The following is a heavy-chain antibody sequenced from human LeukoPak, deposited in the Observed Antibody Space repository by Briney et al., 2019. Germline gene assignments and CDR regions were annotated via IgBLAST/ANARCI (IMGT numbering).Heavy chain of an antibody. D-gene: IGHD6-19*01. V-gene: IGHV4-34*01. CDR1: GGSFSGYY. Sequence: SETLSLTCAVYGGSFSGYYWSWIRQPPGKGLEWIGEINHSGSTNYNPSLKSRVTISVDTSKNQFSLKLSSVTAADTAVYYCARVGLGGWWNDYWGQGTLVTVSS. J-gene: IGHJ4*02. CDR2: INHSGST. CDR3: ARVGLGGWWNDY.